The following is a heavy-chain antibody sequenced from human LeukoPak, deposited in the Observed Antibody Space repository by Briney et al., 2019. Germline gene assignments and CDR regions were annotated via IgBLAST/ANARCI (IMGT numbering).Heavy chain of an antibody. CDR2: INPNSGGT. V-gene: IGHV1-2*02. CDR3: ARRSVSGSPDAFDI. Sequence: ASVKVSCKASGYTFTGYYMHWVRQAPGQGLEWMGWINPNSGGTNYAQKFQGRVTMTRDTSISTAYMELSRLRSDDTAVYYCARRSVSGSPDAFDIWGQGTMVTVSS. CDR1: GYTFTGYY. D-gene: IGHD1-26*01. J-gene: IGHJ3*02.